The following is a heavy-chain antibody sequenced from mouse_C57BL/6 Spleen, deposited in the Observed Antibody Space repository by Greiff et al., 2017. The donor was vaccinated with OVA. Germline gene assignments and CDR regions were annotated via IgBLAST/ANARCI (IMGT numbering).Heavy chain of an antibody. CDR3: ARSGGVDY. Sequence: VKLMESGAELVKPGASVKMSCKASGYTFTSYWITWVKQRPGQGLEWIGDIYPGSGSTNYNEKFKSKATLTVDTSSSTAYMQLSSLTSEDSAVYYCARSGGVDYWGQGTTLTVSS. J-gene: IGHJ2*01. CDR2: IYPGSGST. D-gene: IGHD1-1*02. V-gene: IGHV1-55*01. CDR1: GYTFTSYW.